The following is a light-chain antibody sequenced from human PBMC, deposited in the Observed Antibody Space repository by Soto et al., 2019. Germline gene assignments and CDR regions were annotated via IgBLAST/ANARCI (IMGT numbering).Light chain of an antibody. V-gene: IGKV3-20*01. Sequence: EIVLTQSLGTLPLSPGERATLSCRASQSVSSSYLAWYQQKPGQAPRLLIYGASSRATGIPDRFSGSGSGTDFTLTISRLEPEDFAVYYCQQYGSSPTTFGQGTKVDIK. CDR1: QSVSSSY. J-gene: IGKJ1*01. CDR3: QQYGSSPTT. CDR2: GAS.